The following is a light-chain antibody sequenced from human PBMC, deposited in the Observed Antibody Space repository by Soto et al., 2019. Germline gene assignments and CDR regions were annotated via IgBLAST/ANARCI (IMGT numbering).Light chain of an antibody. CDR1: ALPKQY. Sequence: SYELTQPPSVSVSPGQTARVTCSGDALPKQYVYWYEQKPGQAPGVVIYKDTERPSGIPERFSGSSSGTTVTLTISGVQAEDEADYYCQSSDSSGTYVVFCGGTKLTVL. CDR2: KDT. J-gene: IGLJ2*01. CDR3: QSSDSSGTYVV. V-gene: IGLV3-25*02.